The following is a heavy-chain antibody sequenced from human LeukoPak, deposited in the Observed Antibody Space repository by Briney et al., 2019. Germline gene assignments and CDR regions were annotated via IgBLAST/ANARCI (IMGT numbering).Heavy chain of an antibody. Sequence: ASMKVSCKASGYTFTSNYIHWVRQAPGQGLEWMGMIYPRDGSTSYAQKLQGRVTMTTDTSTSTAYMELRSLRSDDTAVYYCARDSIAVAGRRWFDPWGQGTLVTVSS. CDR3: ARDSIAVAGRRWFDP. J-gene: IGHJ5*02. V-gene: IGHV1-46*01. CDR2: IYPRDGST. CDR1: GYTFTSNY. D-gene: IGHD6-19*01.